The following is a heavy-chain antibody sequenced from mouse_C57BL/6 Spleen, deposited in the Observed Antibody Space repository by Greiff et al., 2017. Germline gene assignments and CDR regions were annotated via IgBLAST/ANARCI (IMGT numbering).Heavy chain of an antibody. CDR1: GYTFTSYW. CDR2: IHPNSGST. Sequence: QVQLQQPGAELVKPGASVKLSCKASGYTFTSYWMHWVKQRPGQGLEWIGMIHPNSGSTNYNEKFKSKATLTVDKSSSTAYMQLSSLTSEDSAVYYCAKREIYYDYDWFAYWGQGTLVTVSA. J-gene: IGHJ3*01. D-gene: IGHD2-4*01. V-gene: IGHV1-64*01. CDR3: AKREIYYDYDWFAY.